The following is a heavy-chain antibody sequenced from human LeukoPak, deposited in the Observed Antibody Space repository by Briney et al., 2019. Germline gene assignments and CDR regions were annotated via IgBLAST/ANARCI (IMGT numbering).Heavy chain of an antibody. V-gene: IGHV3-9*01. J-gene: IGHJ4*02. Sequence: GRSLRLSRAASGFTFDDYAMHWVRQAPGKGLEWVSGISWNSGSIGYADSVKGRFTISRDNAKNSLYLQMNSLRAEDTALYYCAKVTSHYGGIDYWGQGTLITVSS. CDR2: ISWNSGSI. CDR3: AKVTSHYGGIDY. D-gene: IGHD4-23*01. CDR1: GFTFDDYA.